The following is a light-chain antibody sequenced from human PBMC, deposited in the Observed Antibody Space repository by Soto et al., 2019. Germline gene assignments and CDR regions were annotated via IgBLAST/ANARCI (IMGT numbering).Light chain of an antibody. V-gene: IGKV3-20*01. CDR2: GAS. CDR1: QSLSSNY. J-gene: IGKJ1*01. Sequence: EIVLAQSPGTLSLSPGEGATLSCRASQSLSSNYLAWYQQKPGQAPRLIIHGASSRATGVPDRITGSGSGTDFTLSISRLEPEDFAVYYCQQYGGSTRTFGQGTKVDI. CDR3: QQYGGSTRT.